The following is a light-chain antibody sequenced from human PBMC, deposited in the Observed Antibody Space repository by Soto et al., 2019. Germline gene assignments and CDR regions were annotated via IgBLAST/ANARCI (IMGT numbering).Light chain of an antibody. J-gene: IGKJ5*01. V-gene: IGKV1-39*01. CDR1: QSISSY. Sequence: IQMTHSQSPLPASVGARVTIACRASQSISSYLNWYQQKPGKAPKLMIHDAYSLESGVTSRFSGSGSGTEFTLTIRSLQPEDFATYYCQKSYSIPINFGQGTRLEI. CDR2: DAY. CDR3: QKSYSIPIN.